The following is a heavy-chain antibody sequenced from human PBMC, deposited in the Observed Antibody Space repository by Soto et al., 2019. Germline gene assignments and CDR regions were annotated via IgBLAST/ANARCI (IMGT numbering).Heavy chain of an antibody. CDR2: IFYGGST. CDR1: GGSISSGGYY. V-gene: IGHV4-31*11. D-gene: IGHD2-21*02. CDR3: ARAGGDSDAFHL. J-gene: IGHJ3*01. Sequence: QVQLQESGPGLVKPSQTLSLTCAVSGGSISSGGYYWSWIRQHPGKGLEWITYIFYGGSTFYNPSLQSRVTISVDTSKNHVSLNLSSVTSADTAVYYCARAGGDSDAFHLWGQGTMVTVSS.